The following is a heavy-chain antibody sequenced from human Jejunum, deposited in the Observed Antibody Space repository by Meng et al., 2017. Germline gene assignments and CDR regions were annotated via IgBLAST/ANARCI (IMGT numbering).Heavy chain of an antibody. J-gene: IGHJ4*02. Sequence: GESLKISCVVSGFTVGDYFMSWVRQAPGKGLEWVSVLYSGGTTYYADSVKGRFTISRDNAKNSLFLQMNSLRVEDTAVYYCARSRAIADWGQGTLVTVSS. V-gene: IGHV3-53*01. CDR2: LYSGGTT. CDR3: ARSRAIAD. CDR1: GFTVGDYF. D-gene: IGHD2-21*01.